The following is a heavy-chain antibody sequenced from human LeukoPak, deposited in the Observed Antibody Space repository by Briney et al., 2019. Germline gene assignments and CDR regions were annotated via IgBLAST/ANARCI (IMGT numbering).Heavy chain of an antibody. J-gene: IGHJ4*02. CDR2: ISGIGGST. CDR1: GFTFSSYS. V-gene: IGHV3-23*01. CDR3: AKEIAYGSEIHS. Sequence: GGSLRLSCAASGFTFSSYSMSWVRQAPGKGLAWVSAISGIGGSTYYAASVKGRFSISIDTSKNTLYLQMNSLRAEDTSVYYCAKEIAYGSEIHSWGQGTLVTVSS. D-gene: IGHD3-10*01.